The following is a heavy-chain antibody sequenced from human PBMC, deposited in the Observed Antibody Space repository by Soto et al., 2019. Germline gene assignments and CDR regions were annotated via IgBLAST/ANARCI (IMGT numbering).Heavy chain of an antibody. CDR2: INPNSGGT. D-gene: IGHD1-1*01. Sequence: ASVKVSCKASGYTFTGYYMHWVRQAPGQGLEWMGWINPNSGGTNYAQKFQGWVTMTRDTSISTAYMELSRLRSDDTAVYYCARDREYWNENEIYYYYGMDVWGQGTTVTVSS. CDR1: GYTFTGYY. J-gene: IGHJ6*02. V-gene: IGHV1-2*04. CDR3: ARDREYWNENEIYYYYGMDV.